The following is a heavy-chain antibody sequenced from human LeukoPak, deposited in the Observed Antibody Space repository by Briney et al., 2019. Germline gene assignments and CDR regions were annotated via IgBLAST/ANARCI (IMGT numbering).Heavy chain of an antibody. V-gene: IGHV4-4*02. CDR2: ISHSGST. D-gene: IGHD1-26*01. J-gene: IGHJ4*02. Sequence: SETLSLTCTVSGGSISSTHWWNWVRQPPGKGLEWVGEISHSGSTNYNPSLKSRVTISVDKSKNQSSLRLSSVTAADTAVYYCARDEGGGSLDYWGQGTLVTVSS. CDR3: ARDEGGGSLDY. CDR1: GGSISSTHW.